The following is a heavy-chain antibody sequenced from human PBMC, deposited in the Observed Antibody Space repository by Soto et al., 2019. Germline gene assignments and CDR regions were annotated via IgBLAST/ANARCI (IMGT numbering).Heavy chain of an antibody. V-gene: IGHV6-1*01. Sequence: SQPLSLTFAISGASVSSNRAARIWTRQTPSSGLACLGRTYYRSKWYNDYAVSVKSRITINPDTSKNQFSLQLNSVTPEDTAVYYCARSPDYYGSGSYLQGFDYWGQGTLVTVSS. CDR2: TYYRSKWYN. CDR1: GASVSSNRAA. CDR3: ARSPDYYGSGSYLQGFDY. J-gene: IGHJ4*02. D-gene: IGHD3-10*01.